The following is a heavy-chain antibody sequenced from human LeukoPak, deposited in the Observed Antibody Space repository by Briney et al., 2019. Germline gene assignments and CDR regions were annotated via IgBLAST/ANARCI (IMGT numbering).Heavy chain of an antibody. D-gene: IGHD4-11*01. CDR3: ARLGDYSNKD. CDR2: ISSSSGYI. J-gene: IGHJ4*02. Sequence: PGGSLRLSCAASGFTFSSYAMSWVRQAPGKGLEWVSSISSSSGYIYYADSVKGRFTISRDNAKNTLYLQMNGLRAEDTAVYYCARLGDYSNKDWGQGTLVTVSS. V-gene: IGHV3-21*04. CDR1: GFTFSSYA.